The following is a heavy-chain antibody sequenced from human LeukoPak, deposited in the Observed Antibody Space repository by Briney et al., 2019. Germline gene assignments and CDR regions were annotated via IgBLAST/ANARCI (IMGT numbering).Heavy chain of an antibody. V-gene: IGHV4-34*01. Sequence: PSETLSLTCTVSGGSISSYYWSWIRQPPGKGLEWIGEINHSGSTNYNPSLKSRVTISVDTSKNQFSLKLSSVTAADTAVYYCAREWSHTFDPWGQGTLVTVSS. CDR3: AREWSHTFDP. J-gene: IGHJ5*02. CDR1: GGSISSYY. CDR2: INHSGST. D-gene: IGHD2-8*01.